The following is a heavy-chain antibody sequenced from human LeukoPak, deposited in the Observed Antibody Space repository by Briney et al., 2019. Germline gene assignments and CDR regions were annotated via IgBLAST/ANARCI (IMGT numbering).Heavy chain of an antibody. CDR2: ISGSGGST. Sequence: GGSLSPSWAASGFTFGSYAMGWVRQAPGRGLEWVSAISGSGGSTYYADSVKGRFTISRDNSKNTLYLQMDRLRAEDTAVYYCAKDRADNGDRLRFDPWGQGTLVTVSS. D-gene: IGHD4-17*01. CDR1: GFTFGSYA. V-gene: IGHV3-23*01. J-gene: IGHJ5*02. CDR3: AKDRADNGDRLRFDP.